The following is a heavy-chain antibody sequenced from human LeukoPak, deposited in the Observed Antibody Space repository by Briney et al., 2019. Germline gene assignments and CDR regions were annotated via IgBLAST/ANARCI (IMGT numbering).Heavy chain of an antibody. Sequence: GGSLRLSCAASGFTFSSYSMNWVRQAPGKGLEWVSSISSSSSYIYYADSVKGRFTISRDNAKNSLYLQMNSLRAEDTAVYYCARTHTTISGRDYYMDVWGKGTTVTVSS. V-gene: IGHV3-21*01. J-gene: IGHJ6*03. D-gene: IGHD5-12*01. CDR1: GFTFSSYS. CDR2: ISSSSSYI. CDR3: ARTHTTISGRDYYMDV.